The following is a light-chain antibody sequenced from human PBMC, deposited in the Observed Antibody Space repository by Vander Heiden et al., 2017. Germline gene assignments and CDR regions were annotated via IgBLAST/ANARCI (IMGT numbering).Light chain of an antibody. V-gene: IGLV1-44*01. CDR2: SNN. Sequence: QSVLTQPPSPSATPGQRVTISCSGSSSNIGSNTVNWYQQLPGTAPKLLIYSNNQRPSGVPDRFSGSKSGTSASLAISGLQSEDEADYYCAAWDDSLNGVVFGGGTKITVL. CDR3: AAWDDSLNGVV. J-gene: IGLJ2*01. CDR1: SSNIGSNT.